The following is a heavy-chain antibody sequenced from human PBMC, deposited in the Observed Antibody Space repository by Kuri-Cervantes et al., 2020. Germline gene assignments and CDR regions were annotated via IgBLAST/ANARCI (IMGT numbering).Heavy chain of an antibody. V-gene: IGHV3-23*01. CDR1: GFMLSDYG. Sequence: GESLKISCSASGFMLSDYGMSWVHQAPGKGLEWVSTVSGSDDRTYYADSVKGRFTISRDKSEKKLYLQMNSLRPEDTAIYYCARGHPLYYDSSENHPLFHYWGQGTLVTVSS. D-gene: IGHD3-22*01. CDR3: ARGHPLYYDSSENHPLFHY. J-gene: IGHJ4*02. CDR2: VSGSDDRT.